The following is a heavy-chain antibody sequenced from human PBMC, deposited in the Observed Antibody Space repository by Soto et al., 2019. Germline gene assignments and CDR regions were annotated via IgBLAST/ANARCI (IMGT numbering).Heavy chain of an antibody. Sequence: PGGSLRLSCAASGFTFSSYAMHWVRQAPGKGLEWVAVISYDGSNKNHADTVKGRFTISRDNSKNTLYLQMNSLRAEDTAVYYCARGYDFWSGYYYPYGMDVWGQGTMVTVSS. CDR3: ARGYDFWSGYYYPYGMDV. V-gene: IGHV3-30-3*01. CDR1: GFTFSSYA. D-gene: IGHD3-3*01. CDR2: ISYDGSNK. J-gene: IGHJ6*02.